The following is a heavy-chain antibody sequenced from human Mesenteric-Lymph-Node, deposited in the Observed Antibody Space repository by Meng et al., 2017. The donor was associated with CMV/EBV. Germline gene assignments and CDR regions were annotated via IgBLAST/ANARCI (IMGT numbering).Heavy chain of an antibody. Sequence: GESLKISCAASGFTFSRYWMHWVRQAPGKGLVWVSRMNNDESTISYADSVKGRFTISRDNAKNTLYLQMNSLRVDDTAVYYCARVGGGNPFDYWGQGTLVTVSS. CDR2: MNNDESTI. J-gene: IGHJ4*02. CDR3: ARVGGGNPFDY. D-gene: IGHD4-23*01. V-gene: IGHV3-74*01. CDR1: GFTFSRYW.